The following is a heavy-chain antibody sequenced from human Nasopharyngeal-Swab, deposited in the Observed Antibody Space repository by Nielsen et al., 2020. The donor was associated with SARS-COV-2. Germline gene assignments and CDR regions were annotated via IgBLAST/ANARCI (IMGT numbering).Heavy chain of an antibody. Sequence: WIRQPPGKGLEWVGFIRSKAYGETTEYAASVKGRFTISRDDSKSIAYLQMNSLKTEDTAVYYCTSPGYCSSTSCYPDNWFDPWGQGTLVTVSS. CDR2: IRSKAYGETT. J-gene: IGHJ5*02. D-gene: IGHD2-2*03. CDR3: TSPGYCSSTSCYPDNWFDP. V-gene: IGHV3-49*02.